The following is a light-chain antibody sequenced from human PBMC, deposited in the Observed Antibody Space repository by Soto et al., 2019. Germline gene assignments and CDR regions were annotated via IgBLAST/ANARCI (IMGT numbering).Light chain of an antibody. CDR1: QTISSW. Sequence: DIQMTQSPSTLSGSVGDRVTITCRASQTISSWLAWYQQKPGKAPKLLIYKASTLKSGVPSRFSGSGSGTEFTLTISSLQPDDFATYYCQHYKSYSEAFGKGTQVELK. J-gene: IGKJ1*01. CDR2: KAS. CDR3: QHYKSYSEA. V-gene: IGKV1-5*03.